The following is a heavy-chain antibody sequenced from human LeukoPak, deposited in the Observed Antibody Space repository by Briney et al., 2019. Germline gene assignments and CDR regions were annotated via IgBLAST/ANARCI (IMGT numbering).Heavy chain of an antibody. Sequence: SQTLSLTCTVSGGSISSGGYYWSWIRQHPGKGLEWIGYIYYSGSTYYNPSLKSRVTMSVDTSKNQISLKLTSVTAADTAVYYCARDGYCSGTTCYLNWFDPWGQGTLVTVSS. D-gene: IGHD2-2*03. V-gene: IGHV4-31*03. CDR1: GGSISSGGYY. CDR2: IYYSGST. CDR3: ARDGYCSGTTCYLNWFDP. J-gene: IGHJ5*02.